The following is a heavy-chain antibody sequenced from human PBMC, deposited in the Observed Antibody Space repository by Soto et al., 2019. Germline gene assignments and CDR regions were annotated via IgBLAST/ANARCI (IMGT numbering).Heavy chain of an antibody. CDR1: GGSISSGNW. CDR3: ASGYYGSGCFDY. V-gene: IGHV4-4*02. CDR2: AYHTGKI. J-gene: IGHJ4*02. Sequence: SETLALTCGVCGGSISSGNWWDWVRQAPGKGLEWIGEAYHTGKINYNPSLKSRVTISVDKSKNKFSVTLTSVTAADTAIYHCASGYYGSGCFDYWGPGSLVTVSS. D-gene: IGHD3-10*01.